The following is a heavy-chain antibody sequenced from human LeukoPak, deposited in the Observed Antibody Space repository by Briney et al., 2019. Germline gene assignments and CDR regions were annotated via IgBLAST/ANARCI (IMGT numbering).Heavy chain of an antibody. D-gene: IGHD1-26*01. Sequence: GGSLRLSCAASGFTFSSYDMHWVRQATGKGLEWVSAIGTAGDTYYPGSVKGRFTISRENAKSSLYLQMNSLRAGDTAVYYCARGHSGSYFWFDPWGQGTLVTVSS. V-gene: IGHV3-13*01. CDR3: ARGHSGSYFWFDP. J-gene: IGHJ5*02. CDR2: IGTAGDT. CDR1: GFTFSSYD.